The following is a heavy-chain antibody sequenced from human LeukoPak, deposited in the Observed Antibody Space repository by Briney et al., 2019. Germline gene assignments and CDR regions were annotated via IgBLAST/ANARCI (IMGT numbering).Heavy chain of an antibody. D-gene: IGHD6-13*01. CDR2: INTDGSST. CDR1: GFIFSSYW. Sequence: GGSLRLSCAASGFIFSSYWMHWVRQAPGKGLVWVSRINTDGSSTSYADSVKGRFTISRDNAKNTLYLQMNSLRAEDTAVYYCAKDQRHSSSWGLPDYWGQGTLVTVSS. J-gene: IGHJ4*02. V-gene: IGHV3-74*01. CDR3: AKDQRHSSSWGLPDY.